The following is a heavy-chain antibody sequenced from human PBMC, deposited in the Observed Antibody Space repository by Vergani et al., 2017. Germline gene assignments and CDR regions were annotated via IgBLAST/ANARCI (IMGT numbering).Heavy chain of an antibody. CDR2: IYWDDDK. D-gene: IGHD6-6*01. J-gene: IGHJ3*02. Sequence: QVTLKESGPTLVKPTQTLTLTCTFSGFSLSSSGVGVGWIRQPPGKALEWLALIYWDDDKRYSPSLTSRLTITKDTSKNQVVLTMTNMDPVDTATYYCAHSIAARRGDGFDIWGEGRIVSASS. CDR1: GFSLSSSGVG. V-gene: IGHV2-5*02. CDR3: AHSIAARRGDGFDI.